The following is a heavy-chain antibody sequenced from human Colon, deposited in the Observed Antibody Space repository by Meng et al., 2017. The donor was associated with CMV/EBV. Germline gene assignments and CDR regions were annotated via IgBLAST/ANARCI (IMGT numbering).Heavy chain of an antibody. Sequence: GESLKISCAASGFTFSSYGMVWVRQAPGKGLEWVAFIQYDGNKKYYADSMKGRFTISRDNFNNTPNLHMDGLRVEDTAVYYCAKEAGGAHYGLDVWGQGTTVTVSS. D-gene: IGHD1-26*01. CDR2: IQYDGNKK. V-gene: IGHV3-30*02. CDR1: GFTFSSYG. J-gene: IGHJ6*02. CDR3: AKEAGGAHYGLDV.